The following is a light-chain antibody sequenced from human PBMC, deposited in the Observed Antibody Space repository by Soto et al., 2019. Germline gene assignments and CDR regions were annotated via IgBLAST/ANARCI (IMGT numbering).Light chain of an antibody. J-gene: IGLJ2*01. CDR2: DVT. Sequence: QSALTQPPSASGSPGQSVAISCTGTSSDVGAYNYVSWYQQHPGKAPKLMIYDVTKRPSGVPDRFSDSKSGNTASLTGSGLQAEDEADYYCSSYAGINNFGVFGGGTKLTV. CDR3: SSYAGINNFGV. CDR1: SSDVGAYNY. V-gene: IGLV2-8*01.